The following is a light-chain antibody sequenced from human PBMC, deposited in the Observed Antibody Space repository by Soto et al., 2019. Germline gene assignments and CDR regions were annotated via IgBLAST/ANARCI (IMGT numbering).Light chain of an antibody. J-gene: IGLJ1*01. CDR1: SSDVGGYNY. V-gene: IGLV2-14*01. CDR3: SSYTSSSTPSV. CDR2: DVS. Sequence: QSVLTQPASVSGSPGQSITISCTGTSSDVGGYNYVSWYQQHPGKAPKLMIYDVSNRPSGVSNRFSGSKSGNTASLTISGLQAGDEADYYCSSYTSSSTPSVFGTGTKVTVL.